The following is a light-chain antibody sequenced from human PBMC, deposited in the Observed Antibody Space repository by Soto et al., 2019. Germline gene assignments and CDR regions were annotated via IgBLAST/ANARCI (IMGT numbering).Light chain of an antibody. CDR3: FSHTISGSGTPV. CDR2: EVT. J-gene: IGLJ2*01. Sequence: QSALTQPASDSGSPVQSITLSCTGANIDINNYDYVSWYRQYPGLAPQLIISEVTNRPSVISDRFSGPKSANTAFLTISGLPVEDEANYYLFSHTISGSGTPVLGGGNKLAV. V-gene: IGLV2-14*01. CDR1: NIDINNYDY.